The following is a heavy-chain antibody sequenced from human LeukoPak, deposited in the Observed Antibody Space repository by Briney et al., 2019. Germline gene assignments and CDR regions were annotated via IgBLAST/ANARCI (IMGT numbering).Heavy chain of an antibody. D-gene: IGHD1-26*01. Sequence: PSETLSLTCTVSGGSISSGGYYWSWIRQPPGKGLEWIGYIYHSGSTYYNPSLKSRVTISVDRSKNQFSLKLSSVTAADTAVYYCARWSVGATVDYWGQGTLVTVSS. CDR2: IYHSGST. J-gene: IGHJ4*02. CDR1: GGSISSGGYY. CDR3: ARWSVGATVDY. V-gene: IGHV4-30-2*01.